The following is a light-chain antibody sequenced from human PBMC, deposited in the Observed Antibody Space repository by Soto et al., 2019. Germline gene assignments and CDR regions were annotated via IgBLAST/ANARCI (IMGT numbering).Light chain of an antibody. CDR1: QSISNY. CDR3: QQSYGTPLP. Sequence: DMEMTQSPSSLSASVGDRVTITCRASQSISNYLNWYQHKPGKVPKLLIYAASSLQSGVPTRFSGSGSGTDFTLTINSLQPEDLATYYCQQSYGTPLPFGGGTKIAIK. J-gene: IGKJ4*01. V-gene: IGKV1-39*01. CDR2: AAS.